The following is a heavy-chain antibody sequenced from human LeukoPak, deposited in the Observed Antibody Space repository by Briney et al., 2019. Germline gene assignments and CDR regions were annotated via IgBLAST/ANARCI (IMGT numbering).Heavy chain of an antibody. Sequence: GGSLRLSCAASGFTFSSYSMNWVRQAPGKGLEWVSSISSNGAYIYYADSLRGRFTITRDNAKDSLYLQMNSLRAEDTAVYYCAREAGRYSSNIDWFDPWGQGTLVTVSS. J-gene: IGHJ5*02. CDR3: AREAGRYSSNIDWFDP. CDR1: GFTFSSYS. D-gene: IGHD6-13*01. V-gene: IGHV3-21*01. CDR2: ISSNGAYI.